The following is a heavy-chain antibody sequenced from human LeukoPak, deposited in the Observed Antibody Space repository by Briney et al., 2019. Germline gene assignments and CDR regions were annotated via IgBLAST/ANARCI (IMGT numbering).Heavy chain of an antibody. Sequence: PSETLSLTCTVSGGSISSYYWSWIRQPAGKGLEWIGRMYPNGGTNYNSSLKSRVTMSVDASKNQFSLKLSSVTAADSAVYYRARVPPYCSGGNCYSEYYFDYWGQGNLVTVSS. CDR3: ARVPPYCSGGNCYSEYYFDY. J-gene: IGHJ4*02. CDR2: MYPNGGT. CDR1: GGSISSYY. D-gene: IGHD2-15*01. V-gene: IGHV4-4*07.